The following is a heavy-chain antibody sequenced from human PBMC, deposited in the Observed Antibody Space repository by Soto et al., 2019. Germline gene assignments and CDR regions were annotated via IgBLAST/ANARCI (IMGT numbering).Heavy chain of an antibody. Sequence: GGSLRLSCAAAGLHFNIFAMNWVRQAPGKGLEWVSGISGGGGSTYYADSVKGRFTISRDNSNNTLYLQMNSLRAEDTAVYYCAKDPTSYDSSAQFDSWGQGTLVTVSS. D-gene: IGHD3-22*01. V-gene: IGHV3-23*01. CDR2: ISGGGGST. CDR3: AKDPTSYDSSAQFDS. J-gene: IGHJ4*02. CDR1: GLHFNIFA.